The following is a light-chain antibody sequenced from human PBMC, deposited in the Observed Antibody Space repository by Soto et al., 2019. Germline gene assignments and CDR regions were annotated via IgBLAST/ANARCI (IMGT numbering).Light chain of an antibody. CDR1: QDISNS. CDR2: DAS. V-gene: IGKV1-33*01. J-gene: IGKJ2*01. Sequence: DLQMTQSPSSLSASVGDRVTITCQASQDISNSLNWYQQKPGKAPKLLIYDASNLETGVPSRFSGSGSGTDFTFTISSLQPEDIATYYCQQYDNRPYTFGQGTKLEIK. CDR3: QQYDNRPYT.